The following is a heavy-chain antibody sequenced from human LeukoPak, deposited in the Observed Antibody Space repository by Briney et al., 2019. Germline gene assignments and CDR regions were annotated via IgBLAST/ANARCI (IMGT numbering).Heavy chain of an antibody. CDR3: AREGTPLYSSDWFDP. CDR2: INTNTGNP. Sequence: GASVKVSCKASGYTFTSYAMNWVRQAPGQGLEWMGWINTNTGNPTYAQGFTGRFVFSLDTSVSTAYLQISSLKAEDTAVYYCAREGTPLYSSDWFDPWGQGTLVTVSS. V-gene: IGHV7-4-1*02. CDR1: GYTFTSYA. D-gene: IGHD6-25*01. J-gene: IGHJ5*02.